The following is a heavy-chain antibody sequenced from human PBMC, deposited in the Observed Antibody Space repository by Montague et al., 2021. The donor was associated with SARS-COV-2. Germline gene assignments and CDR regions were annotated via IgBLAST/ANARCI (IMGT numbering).Heavy chain of an antibody. CDR2: IYFNGNT. J-gene: IGHJ5*02. Sequence: SETLSLTCSVSGVSVSSNNYYWTWIRRPPGKGLEWIGYIYFNGNTILXPCLEGRVTTSIDTSKNHFSLRLTSVTPADTAVYYCAREVVGVKTNWLDTWGQGTLVTVSS. D-gene: IGHD3-16*01. V-gene: IGHV4-61*03. CDR3: AREVVGVKTNWLDT. CDR1: GVSVSSNNYY.